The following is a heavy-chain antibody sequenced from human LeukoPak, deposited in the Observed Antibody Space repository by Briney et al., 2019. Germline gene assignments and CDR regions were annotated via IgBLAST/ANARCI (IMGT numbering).Heavy chain of an antibody. J-gene: IGHJ4*02. CDR2: INHSGST. CDR1: GGSISSSSYY. V-gene: IGHV4-39*07. Sequence: SETLSLTCTVSGGSISSSSYYWSWIRQPPGKGLEWIGEINHSGSTNYNPSLKSRVTISVDTSKNQFSLKPSSVTAADTAVYYCARRGGAIAINVLDYWGQGTLVTVSS. D-gene: IGHD1-26*01. CDR3: ARRGGAIAINVLDY.